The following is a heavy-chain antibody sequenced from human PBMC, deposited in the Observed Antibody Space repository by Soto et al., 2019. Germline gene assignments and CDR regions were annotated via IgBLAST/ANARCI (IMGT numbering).Heavy chain of an antibody. D-gene: IGHD6-13*01. J-gene: IGHJ6*02. CDR1: GFTFSSYS. V-gene: IGHV3-21*01. CDR2: ISSSSSYI. CDR3: ARGSAAGTVVYYYYGMDV. Sequence: EVQLVESGGGLVKPGGSLRLSCAASGFTFSSYSMNWVRQAPGKGLEWVSSISSSSSYIYYADSVKGRFTISRDNAKNSLYLQMNSLRAEDTAVYYCARGSAAGTVVYYYYGMDVWGQGTTVTVSS.